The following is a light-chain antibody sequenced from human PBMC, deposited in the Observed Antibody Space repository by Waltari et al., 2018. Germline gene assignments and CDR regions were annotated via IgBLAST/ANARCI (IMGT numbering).Light chain of an antibody. J-gene: IGKJ1*01. CDR2: KAS. Sequence: DIQMTQSPSTLSASVGDRVTITCRASQRISSWLAWYQQKPGKAPKLLLYKASSLESGVPSRFSGSGSGTEFTLSISSLQPDDFATYYCQQYNSYRWTFGQGTKVEIK. V-gene: IGKV1-5*03. CDR3: QQYNSYRWT. CDR1: QRISSW.